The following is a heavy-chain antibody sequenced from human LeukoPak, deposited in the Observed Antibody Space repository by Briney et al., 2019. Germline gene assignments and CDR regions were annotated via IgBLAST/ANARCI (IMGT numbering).Heavy chain of an antibody. Sequence: SVKVSCKASGGTFSSYAISWVRQAPGQGLEWMGGIIPIFGTANYAQKFQGRVTITADESTSTAYMELSSLRSEDTAVYYCARDYRPDCSSTSCYRHYYYYYGMDVWGQGTTVTVSS. CDR1: GGTFSSYA. D-gene: IGHD2-2*02. J-gene: IGHJ6*02. CDR3: ARDYRPDCSSTSCYRHYYYYYGMDV. V-gene: IGHV1-69*13. CDR2: IIPIFGTA.